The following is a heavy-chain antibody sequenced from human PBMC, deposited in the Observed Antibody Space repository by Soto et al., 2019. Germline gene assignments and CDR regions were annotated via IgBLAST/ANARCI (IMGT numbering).Heavy chain of an antibody. CDR3: ARLGPAAGTVYFDY. CDR1: GGSISSSSYY. CDR2: IYYSGST. V-gene: IGHV4-39*01. D-gene: IGHD2-2*01. J-gene: IGHJ4*02. Sequence: QLQLQESGPGLVKPSETLSLTCTVSGGSISSSSYYWGWIRQPPGKGLEWIGSIYYSGSTYYNPSLKSRVTISVDTSKNQFSLKLSSVTAADTAVYYCARLGPAAGTVYFDYWGQGTLVTVSS.